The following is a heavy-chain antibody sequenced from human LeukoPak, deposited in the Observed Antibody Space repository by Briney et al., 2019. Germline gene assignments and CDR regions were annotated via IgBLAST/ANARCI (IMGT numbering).Heavy chain of an antibody. CDR1: GGSISSGGDY. J-gene: IGHJ6*02. CDR2: ISYSGTT. D-gene: IGHD1-26*01. Sequence: TLSLTCTVSGGSISSGGDYWSWIRQHPGKGLEWIGYISYSGTTYYNPSLKSRITISLDTSKNQFSLELSSVTAADTAVYYCARAEGIVPEYYYGMDVWGQGTTVTVSS. V-gene: IGHV4-31*03. CDR3: ARAEGIVPEYYYGMDV.